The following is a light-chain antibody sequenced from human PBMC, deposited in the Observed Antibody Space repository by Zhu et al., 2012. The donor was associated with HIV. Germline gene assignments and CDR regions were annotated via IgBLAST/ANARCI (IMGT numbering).Light chain of an antibody. J-gene: IGKJ1*01. V-gene: IGKV1-NL1*01. CDR2: TAS. CDR3: LQHGTLPST. CDR1: QGISNS. Sequence: DIQMTQSPSSLSASVGDRVTITCRASQGISNSLAWYQHKPGKAPKLLVYTASRLESGVPSRFSGSGSGTDFTLTVTRLEPEDSAVYYCLQHGTLPSTFGQGTKVEIK.